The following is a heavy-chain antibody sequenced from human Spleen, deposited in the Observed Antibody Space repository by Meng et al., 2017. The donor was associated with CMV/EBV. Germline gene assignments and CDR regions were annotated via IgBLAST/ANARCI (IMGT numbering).Heavy chain of an antibody. CDR3: ARLGTTGTIDY. D-gene: IGHD1-1*01. V-gene: IGHV4-59*01. J-gene: IGHJ4*02. CDR1: GGSISSSY. CDR2: IFHSGST. Sequence: SETLSLTCNVSGGSISSSYWNWIRQPPGKGLEWTGYIFHSGSTNSNPSLKSRVTLSVDTSKNQFSLKVTSVTAADTAVYYCARLGTTGTIDYWGQGTLVTVSS.